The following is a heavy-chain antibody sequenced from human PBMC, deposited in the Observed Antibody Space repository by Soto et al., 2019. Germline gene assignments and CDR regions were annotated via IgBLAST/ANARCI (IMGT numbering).Heavy chain of an antibody. Sequence: QVQLVQSGAEVRKPGASVKVSSKASGYTFTSYYMHWMRQAPGQGLEWMGIINPSGGSTSYAQKFQGRVTMTRDTSTSTVYMELSSLRSEDTAVYYCARSSYSVYEYIDYWGQGTLVTVSS. CDR1: GYTFTSYY. CDR3: ARSSYSVYEYIDY. D-gene: IGHD5-12*01. CDR2: INPSGGST. J-gene: IGHJ4*02. V-gene: IGHV1-46*01.